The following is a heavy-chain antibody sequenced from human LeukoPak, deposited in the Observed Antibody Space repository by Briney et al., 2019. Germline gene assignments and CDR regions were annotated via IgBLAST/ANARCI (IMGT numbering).Heavy chain of an antibody. J-gene: IGHJ4*02. V-gene: IGHV1-46*01. D-gene: IGHD6-19*01. Sequence: ASVKVSCKASGYTFTSYYMHCVRQAPGQGLEWMGIINPSGGSTSYAQKFQGRVTMTRDTSTSTVYMELSSLRSEDTAVYYCARGRTVTSRRIAVAGTFDYWGQGTLVTVSS. CDR2: INPSGGST. CDR1: GYTFTSYY. CDR3: ARGRTVTSRRIAVAGTFDY.